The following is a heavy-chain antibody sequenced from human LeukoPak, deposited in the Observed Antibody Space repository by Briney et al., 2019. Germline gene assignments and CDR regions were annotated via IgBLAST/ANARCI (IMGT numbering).Heavy chain of an antibody. V-gene: IGHV3-7*01. J-gene: IGHJ3*02. CDR2: IKQDGSEK. Sequence: GGSLRLSCAASGFTFSSYWMSWVRQAPGKGLKGVANIKQDGSEKYYVDSVKGRFTISRDNAKNSLYLQMNSLRAEDTAVYYCARDLSPGSGYLDAFDIWGQGTMVTVSS. D-gene: IGHD3-22*01. CDR1: GFTFSSYW. CDR3: ARDLSPGSGYLDAFDI.